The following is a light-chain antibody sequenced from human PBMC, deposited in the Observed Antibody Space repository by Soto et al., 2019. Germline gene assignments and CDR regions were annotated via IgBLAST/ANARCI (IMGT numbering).Light chain of an antibody. CDR1: SSDVGGYNY. Sequence: QSALTQPASVSGSPGQSITISCTGTSSDVGGYNYVSWYQQHPGKAPKLMIYDVSNRPSGVSNRFSGSKSGNTASLTISGLQAEDEADYYCSSYTSSSTVFGTGTKVPVL. J-gene: IGLJ1*01. V-gene: IGLV2-14*01. CDR2: DVS. CDR3: SSYTSSSTV.